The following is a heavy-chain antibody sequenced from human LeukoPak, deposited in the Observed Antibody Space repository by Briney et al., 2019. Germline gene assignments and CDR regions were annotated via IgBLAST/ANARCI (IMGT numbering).Heavy chain of an antibody. CDR1: GGTFSSYA. J-gene: IGHJ4*02. CDR3: ARDYYGDYFGRPFDY. V-gene: IGHV1-69*13. Sequence: ASVKVSCKASGGTFSSYAISWVRQAPGQGPEWMGGIIPIFGTANYAQKFQGRVTITADESTSTAYMELSSLRSEDTAVYYCARDYYGDYFGRPFDYWGQGTLATVSS. D-gene: IGHD4-17*01. CDR2: IIPIFGTA.